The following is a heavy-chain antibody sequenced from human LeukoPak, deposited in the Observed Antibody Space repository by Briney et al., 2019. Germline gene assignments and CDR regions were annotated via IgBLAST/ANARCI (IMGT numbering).Heavy chain of an antibody. CDR2: IYYSGST. V-gene: IGHV4-59*12. Sequence: SETLSLTCTVSGGSISSYYWSWIRQPPGKGLEWIGYIYYSGSTNYNPSLKSRVTISVDTSKNQFSLKLSSVTAADTAVYYCARDEPDFWSGYYYFDYWGQGTLVTVSS. J-gene: IGHJ4*02. CDR1: GGSISSYY. D-gene: IGHD3-3*01. CDR3: ARDEPDFWSGYYYFDY.